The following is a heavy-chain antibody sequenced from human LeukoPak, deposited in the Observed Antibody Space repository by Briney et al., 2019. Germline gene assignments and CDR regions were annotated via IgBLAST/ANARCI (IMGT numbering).Heavy chain of an antibody. V-gene: IGHV4-30-2*01. D-gene: IGHD1-14*01. Sequence: PLPLTCAVPGVSISCGGYSWSGMRQPRGKGLEWIGYIYHSGSTYYNPSLMSRVTISVDRSKNQFSLKLSSVTAADTAVYYGVRAPPCGTFDYWGQGTLVTVSS. CDR2: IYHSGST. CDR1: GVSISCGGYS. J-gene: IGHJ4*02. CDR3: VRAPPCGTFDY.